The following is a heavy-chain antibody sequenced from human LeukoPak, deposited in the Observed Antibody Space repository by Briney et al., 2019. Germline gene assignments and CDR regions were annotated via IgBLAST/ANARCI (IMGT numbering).Heavy chain of an antibody. Sequence: SVKVSCKASGGTFSSYAISWVRQAPGQGLEWMGRIIPILGIANYAQKFQGRVTITADKSASTAYMELSRLRSDDTAVYYCARWPLGDGYKAGFDYWGQGTLVTVSS. V-gene: IGHV1-69*04. CDR2: IIPILGIA. D-gene: IGHD5-24*01. CDR1: GGTFSSYA. CDR3: ARWPLGDGYKAGFDY. J-gene: IGHJ4*02.